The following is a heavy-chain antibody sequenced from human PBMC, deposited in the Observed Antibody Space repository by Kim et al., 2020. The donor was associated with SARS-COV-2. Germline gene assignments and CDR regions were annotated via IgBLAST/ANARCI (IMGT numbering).Heavy chain of an antibody. Sequence: ASVKVSCKASGYSFTSYGISWARQAPGQGLEWMGWISIFNGYTHYAQKFQDRVTMTMEIFTSTAYMEVTTLTSDDTAIYYCARGVADSQFFYMGVWGRGTTVGVSS. D-gene: IGHD2-15*01. V-gene: IGHV1-18*01. CDR3: ARGVADSQFFYMGV. J-gene: IGHJ6*03. CDR1: GYSFTSYG. CDR2: ISIFNGYT.